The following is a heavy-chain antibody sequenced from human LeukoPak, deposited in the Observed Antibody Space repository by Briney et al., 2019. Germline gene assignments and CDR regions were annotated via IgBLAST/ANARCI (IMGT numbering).Heavy chain of an antibody. CDR3: ARDRGIAAQGDYFDY. J-gene: IGHJ4*02. CDR2: ISAYNGNT. V-gene: IGHV1-18*01. CDR1: GYTFTSYG. D-gene: IGHD6-13*01. Sequence: ASVKVSCTASGYTFTSYGISWVRQAPGQGLEWMGWISAYNGNTNYAQKLQGRVTMTTDTSTSTAYMELRSLRSDDTAVYYCARDRGIAAQGDYFDYWGQGTLVTVSS.